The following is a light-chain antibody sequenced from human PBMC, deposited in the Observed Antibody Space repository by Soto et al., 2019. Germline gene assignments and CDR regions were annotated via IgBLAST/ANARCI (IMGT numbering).Light chain of an antibody. V-gene: IGKV1-39*01. J-gene: IGKJ1*01. Sequence: DFQMTQSPSSLSASVGDRVTITCRASQHIARYLNWYQQKPGKAPKFLIYAASTLQSGVPSRFSGSGSGTEFALTIDSLQPEDFATYFCQQSFSAPWTFGQGAKVEVK. CDR3: QQSFSAPWT. CDR2: AAS. CDR1: QHIARY.